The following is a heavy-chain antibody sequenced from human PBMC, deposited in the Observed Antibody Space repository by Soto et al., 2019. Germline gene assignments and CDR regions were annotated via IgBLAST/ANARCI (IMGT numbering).Heavy chain of an antibody. D-gene: IGHD2-15*01. V-gene: IGHV3-48*03. CDR2: ISSSGSTI. CDR1: GFTFSSYE. CDR3: AREGNRSCRGGICARYYYYGMVV. J-gene: IGHJ6*02. Sequence: GGSLRLSCAASGFTFSSYEMNWVRQAPGKGLEWVSYISSSGSTIYYADSVKGRFTIYRDNAKNSLYLQMNSLRAEDTAVYYCAREGNRSCRGGICARYYYYGMVVWGQGTTITVSS.